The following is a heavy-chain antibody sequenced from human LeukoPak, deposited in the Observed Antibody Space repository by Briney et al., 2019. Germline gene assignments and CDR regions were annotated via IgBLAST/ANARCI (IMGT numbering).Heavy chain of an antibody. Sequence: GGPLRLSCAASGFTFNIYGMHWVRQAPGKGLEWVTVISYDGTNKYCADSVKGRFSISRDISKNTLYLHMNSLRGEDTAVYYCARERGQGLLDPLLAFWGQGTQVTVSS. D-gene: IGHD1-1*01. CDR1: GFTFNIYG. J-gene: IGHJ4*02. CDR3: ARERGQGLLDPLLAF. CDR2: ISYDGTNK. V-gene: IGHV3-30*03.